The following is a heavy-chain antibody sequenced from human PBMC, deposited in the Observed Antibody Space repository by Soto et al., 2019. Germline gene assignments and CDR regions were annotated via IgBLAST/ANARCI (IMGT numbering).Heavy chain of an antibody. CDR2: ISYDGTEK. Sequence: QVQLEESGGGVVQPGRYLRLSCAASGFSFAYYGMHWVRQAPGKGLEWVAVISYDGTEKYYEDSVKGRFTISRDNTKNRLDLQMNSLRGEDTAVYFCPNAYATTALDSWGQGTLVTVSS. V-gene: IGHV3-30*18. CDR1: GFSFAYYG. CDR3: PNAYATTALDS. J-gene: IGHJ4*02. D-gene: IGHD4-17*01.